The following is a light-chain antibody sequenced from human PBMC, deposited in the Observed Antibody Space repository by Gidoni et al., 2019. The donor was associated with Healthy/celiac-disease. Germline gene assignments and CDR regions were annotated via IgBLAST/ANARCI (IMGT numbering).Light chain of an antibody. Sequence: AIRMTQSPSSFSASTGDRVTITCRASQGISSYLAWYQQKPGKAPKLLIYAASTLQSGVPSRFSGSESGTDFTLTISCLQSEDFATYYCQQYYSYPSITFGQXTRLEIK. CDR2: AAS. CDR3: QQYYSYPSIT. V-gene: IGKV1-8*01. J-gene: IGKJ5*01. CDR1: QGISSY.